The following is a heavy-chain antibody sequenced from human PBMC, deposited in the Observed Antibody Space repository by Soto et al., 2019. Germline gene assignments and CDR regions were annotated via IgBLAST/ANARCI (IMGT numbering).Heavy chain of an antibody. CDR1: GVSINSGGYY. Sequence: SETQPRTCNVSGVSINSGGYYWGWIRQPPGKGLEWIGYIHYRGRTSYNPSLESRASISLDTSGHHFSLKLTSVTVADTAVYYCARCRDAFGFDSWGQGNLVTVSS. V-gene: IGHV4-31*03. CDR2: IHYRGRT. J-gene: IGHJ4*02. D-gene: IGHD2-15*01. CDR3: ARCRDAFGFDS.